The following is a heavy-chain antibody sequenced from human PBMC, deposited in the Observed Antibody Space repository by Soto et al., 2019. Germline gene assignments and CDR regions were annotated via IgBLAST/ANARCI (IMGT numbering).Heavy chain of an antibody. CDR1: GVTFSSYS. J-gene: IGHJ6*02. CDR3: ARDGRGGQKPRGLYYYYGMDV. CDR2: ISSSSSYI. D-gene: IGHD3-10*01. V-gene: IGHV3-21*01. Sequence: PGGSLRLSCAASGVTFSSYSMNWVRQAPGKGLEWVSSISSSSSYIYYADSVKGRFTISRDNAKNSLYLQMNSLRAEDTAVYYCARDGRGGQKPRGLYYYYGMDVWGQGTTVTVSS.